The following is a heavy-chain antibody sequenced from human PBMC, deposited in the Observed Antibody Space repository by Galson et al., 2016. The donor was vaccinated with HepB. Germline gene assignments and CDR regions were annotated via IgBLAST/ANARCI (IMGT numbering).Heavy chain of an antibody. CDR3: ARALYDPFFDS. V-gene: IGHV3-21*01. CDR2: MRSSTGYS. D-gene: IGHD2-8*01. CDR1: GFTLSNFR. Sequence: SLRLSCAASGFTLSNFRMNWVRQGPGKGLEWVSSMRSSTGYSYFADSVKGRFTISRDDAKNSLYLHMNSLRVEDTAVYYCARALYDPFFDSWGQGILVTVSS. J-gene: IGHJ4*02.